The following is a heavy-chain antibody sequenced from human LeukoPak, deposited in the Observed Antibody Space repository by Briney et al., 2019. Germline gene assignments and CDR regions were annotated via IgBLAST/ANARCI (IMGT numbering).Heavy chain of an antibody. CDR3: AREILLKENAHAFDI. V-gene: IGHV1-2*02. CDR1: GYTFTGYY. J-gene: IGHJ3*02. Sequence: ASVKVSCKASGYTFTGYYMHWVRQAPGQGLEWMGWINPNSGGTNYAQKFQGRVTMTTDTSTSTAYMELRSLRSDDTAVYYCAREILLKENAHAFDIWGQGTMVTVSS. CDR2: INPNSGGT.